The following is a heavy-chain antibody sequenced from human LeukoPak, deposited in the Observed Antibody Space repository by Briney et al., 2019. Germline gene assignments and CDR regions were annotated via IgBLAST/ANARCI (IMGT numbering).Heavy chain of an antibody. Sequence: GSSVKVSCKASGGTFSSYAISWVRQAPGQGLEWMGGIIPIFGTANYAQKFQGRVTITTDESTSTAYMELSSLRSEDTAVYYCARAYCGGDCYPALDAFDIWGQGTMVTVSS. D-gene: IGHD2-21*02. CDR1: GGTFSSYA. V-gene: IGHV1-69*05. CDR2: IIPIFGTA. CDR3: ARAYCGGDCYPALDAFDI. J-gene: IGHJ3*02.